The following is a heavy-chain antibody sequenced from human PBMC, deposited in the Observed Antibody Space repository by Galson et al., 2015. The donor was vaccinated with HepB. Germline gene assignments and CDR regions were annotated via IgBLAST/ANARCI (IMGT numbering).Heavy chain of an antibody. V-gene: IGHV3-33*01. J-gene: IGHJ4*02. Sequence: SLRLSCVASGFTFSSYGMHWVRQAPGKGLEWVAVIWYDGSNKYYADSVKGRFTISRDNSKNTLYLQMNSLRAEDTAVYYCARDSEGGSYSSYAWLWGQGTLVTVSS. D-gene: IGHD1-26*01. CDR2: IWYDGSNK. CDR1: GFTFSSYG. CDR3: ARDSEGGSYSSYAWL.